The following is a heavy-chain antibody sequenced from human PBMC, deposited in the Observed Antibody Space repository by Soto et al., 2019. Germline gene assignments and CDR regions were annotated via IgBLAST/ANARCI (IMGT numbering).Heavy chain of an antibody. Sequence: GGSLRLSCAASGFTFSSYAMSWVRQAPGKGLEWVSAISGSGGSTYYADSVKGRFTISRDNSKNTMYLQMNSLRAEDTAVYYCAKDRSPQKDDSSGYYSRDDAFDIWGQGTMVTVSS. V-gene: IGHV3-23*01. J-gene: IGHJ3*02. D-gene: IGHD3-22*01. CDR2: ISGSGGST. CDR3: AKDRSPQKDDSSGYYSRDDAFDI. CDR1: GFTFSSYA.